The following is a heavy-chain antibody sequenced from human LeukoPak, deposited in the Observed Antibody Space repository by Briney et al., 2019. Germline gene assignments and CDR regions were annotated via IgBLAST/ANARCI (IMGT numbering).Heavy chain of an antibody. D-gene: IGHD2-15*01. CDR2: IYSGGST. V-gene: IGHV3-66*02. CDR1: GFTVSSNY. J-gene: IGHJ6*02. Sequence: PGGSLRLSCAASGFTVSSNYMSWVRQAPGKGLEWVSVIYSGGSTYYADSVKGRFTISRDNSKNTLYLQMNSLRAEDTAVYYCARESDHCCGGSCFGYYYYYGMDVWGQGTTVTVSS. CDR3: ARESDHCCGGSCFGYYYYYGMDV.